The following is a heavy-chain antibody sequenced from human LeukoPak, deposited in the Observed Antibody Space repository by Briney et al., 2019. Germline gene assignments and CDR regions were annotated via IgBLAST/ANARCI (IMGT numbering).Heavy chain of an antibody. V-gene: IGHV3-21*01. CDR2: ISSSSSYI. D-gene: IGHD5-12*01. Sequence: GGSLRLSCAASGFTFSSYSMNWVRQAPGKGLEWVSSISSSSSYIYYADSVKGRFTISRDNAKNSLYLQMNSLRVEDTAVYYCAQRGYSGYSFDYWGQGTLVTVSS. CDR3: AQRGYSGYSFDY. J-gene: IGHJ4*02. CDR1: GFTFSSYS.